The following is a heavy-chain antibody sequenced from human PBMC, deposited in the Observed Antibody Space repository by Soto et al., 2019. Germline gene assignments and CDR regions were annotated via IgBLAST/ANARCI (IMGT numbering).Heavy chain of an antibody. V-gene: IGHV4-4*07. J-gene: IGHJ5*02. CDR3: ARDLRRNWFDP. CDR1: GGSISSYY. Sequence: PSETLSLTCTASGGSISSYYGSWIRQPAGKGLEWIGRIYTSGSTNYNPSLKSRVTMSVDTSKNQFSLKLSSVTAADTAVYYCARDLRRNWFDPWGQGTLVTVSS. CDR2: IYTSGST.